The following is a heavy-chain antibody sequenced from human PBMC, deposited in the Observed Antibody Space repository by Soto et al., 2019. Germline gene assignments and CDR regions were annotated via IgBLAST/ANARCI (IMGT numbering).Heavy chain of an antibody. CDR3: AKQDIVVVPAARAHFDY. Sequence: PGGSLRLSCAASGFTFSSYAMSWVRQAPGKGLEWVSAISGSGGSTYYADSVKGRFTISRDNSKNTLYLQMNSLRAEDTAVYYCAKQDIVVVPAARAHFDYWGQGTLVTVSS. D-gene: IGHD2-2*01. CDR1: GFTFSSYA. V-gene: IGHV3-23*01. J-gene: IGHJ4*02. CDR2: ISGSGGST.